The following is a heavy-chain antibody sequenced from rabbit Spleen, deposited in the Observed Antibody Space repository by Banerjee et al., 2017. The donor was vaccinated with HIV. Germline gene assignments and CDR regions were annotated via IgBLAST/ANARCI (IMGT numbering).Heavy chain of an antibody. CDR3: ARDWTDAVGWNFGW. CDR2: IAGGTSAFT. CDR1: GFSFSSSYY. J-gene: IGHJ4*01. D-gene: IGHD4-1*01. V-gene: IGHV1S45*01. Sequence: QEQLEESGGDLVKPGASLTLTSTASGFSFSSSYYMCWVRQDPGKGLEWIACIAGGTSAFTYSATWAKGRFTCSKTPSTTVTLQMTSLTAADTATYFCARDWTDAVGWNFGWWGPGTLVTVS.